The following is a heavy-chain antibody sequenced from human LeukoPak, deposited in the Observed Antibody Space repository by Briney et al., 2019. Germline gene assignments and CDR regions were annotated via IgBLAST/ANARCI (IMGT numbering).Heavy chain of an antibody. V-gene: IGHV3-48*03. Sequence: PGGSLRLSCAASAFSLSNYEMNWVRQAPGKGLEWVSHIRSTDGSVYYADSVKDRFTISRDNAKNTLYLQMNSLRAEDTAVYYCARDRGDIVATIDYWGQGTLVTVSS. CDR1: AFSLSNYE. D-gene: IGHD5-12*01. CDR2: IRSTDGSV. CDR3: ARDRGDIVATIDY. J-gene: IGHJ4*02.